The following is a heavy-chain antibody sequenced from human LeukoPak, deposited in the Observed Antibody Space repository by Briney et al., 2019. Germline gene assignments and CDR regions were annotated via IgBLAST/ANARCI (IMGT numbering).Heavy chain of an antibody. CDR3: ARGPRGMAASDY. Sequence: PSETLSLTCAVYGGSFSGYYWSWIRQPPGKGLEWIGEINHSGSTNYNPSLKSRVTISVDTSKNQFSLKLSSVTAADTAVYYCARGPRGMAASDYWGQGTLVTVSS. V-gene: IGHV4-34*01. CDR2: INHSGST. J-gene: IGHJ4*02. D-gene: IGHD6-13*01. CDR1: GGSFSGYY.